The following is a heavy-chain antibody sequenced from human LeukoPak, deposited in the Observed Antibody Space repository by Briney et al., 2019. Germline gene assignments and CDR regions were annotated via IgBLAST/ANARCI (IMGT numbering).Heavy chain of an antibody. CDR3: ARSGVDIVAHDY. V-gene: IGHV4-39*07. J-gene: IGHJ4*02. CDR1: GGSISSSSYY. CDR2: IYYSGST. D-gene: IGHD5-12*01. Sequence: PSETLSLTCTVSGGSISSSSYYWGWIRQPPGKGLEWIGSIYYSGSTYYNPSLKSRVTISVDTSKNQFSLKLSSVTAADTAVYYCARSGVDIVAHDYWGQGTLVTVSS.